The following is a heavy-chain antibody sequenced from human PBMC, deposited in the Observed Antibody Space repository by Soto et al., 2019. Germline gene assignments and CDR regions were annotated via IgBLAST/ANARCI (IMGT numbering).Heavy chain of an antibody. CDR2: IHHSGST. CDR1: GGSISISNW. D-gene: IGHD3-16*01. V-gene: IGHV4-4*02. J-gene: IGHJ6*03. Sequence: QVQLQESGPGLVKPSETLSLTCAVSGGSISISNWWSWVRQTPGKGLEWIGQIHHSGSTNYSPSLTRRFTISVDNSKNQFSLKMNSVTAADTAVYYCAGGGYYFYMDVWGKGTTVTVSS. CDR3: AGGGYYFYMDV.